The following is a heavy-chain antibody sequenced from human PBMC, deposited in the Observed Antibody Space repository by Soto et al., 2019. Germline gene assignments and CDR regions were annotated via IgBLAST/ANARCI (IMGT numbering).Heavy chain of an antibody. CDR1: GFTFDDYA. Sequence: EVQLVESGGGLIQPGRSLRLSCAASGFTFDDYAMHWVRQAPGKGLEWVAGISWDGGSIGYVDSVKGRFTISRDNGKNSLYLQMISLRAEDTAFYYCIKDIYSSTWHVFDSWGQGTLVTVSS. D-gene: IGHD6-13*01. J-gene: IGHJ4*02. CDR2: ISWDGGSI. CDR3: IKDIYSSTWHVFDS. V-gene: IGHV3-9*01.